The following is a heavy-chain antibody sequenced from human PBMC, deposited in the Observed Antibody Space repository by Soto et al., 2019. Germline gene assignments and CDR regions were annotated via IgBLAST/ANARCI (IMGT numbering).Heavy chain of an antibody. J-gene: IGHJ4*02. CDR2: INWNGGST. CDR1: GFTFDDYG. D-gene: IGHD1-26*01. Sequence: AGGSLRLSCAASGFTFDDYGMSWVRQAPGKGLEWVSGINWNGGSTGYADSVKGRFTISRDNAKNSLYLQMNSLRAEDTSLYYCAREVARVGAYYFDYWGQGTLVTVSS. V-gene: IGHV3-20*04. CDR3: AREVARVGAYYFDY.